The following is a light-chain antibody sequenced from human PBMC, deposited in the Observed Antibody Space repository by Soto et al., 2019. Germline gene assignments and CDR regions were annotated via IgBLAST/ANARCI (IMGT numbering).Light chain of an antibody. Sequence: QSALTQPASVSGSPGQSITISCTGTSSDVGGNGYVSWYQQHPGKAPKLMIYDVGNRPSGVSNRFSGSKSGKTASLTISGLQAEDEADYYCSSYTTSSTLYVFGTGTKLTVL. CDR3: SSYTTSSTLYV. J-gene: IGLJ1*01. CDR2: DVG. CDR1: SSDVGGNGY. V-gene: IGLV2-14*03.